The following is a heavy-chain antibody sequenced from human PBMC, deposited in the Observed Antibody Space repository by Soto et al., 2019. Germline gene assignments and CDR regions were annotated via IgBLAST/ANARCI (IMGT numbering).Heavy chain of an antibody. CDR3: ARVGAGILNYYYYMDV. Sequence: SETRSLTCAVYGGSFSGYYWSWIRQPPGKGLEWIGEINHSGSTNYNPSLKSRVTISVDTSKNQFSLKLSSVTAADTAVYYCARVGAGILNYYYYMDVWGKGTTVT. J-gene: IGHJ6*03. CDR2: INHSGST. D-gene: IGHD1-26*01. V-gene: IGHV4-34*01. CDR1: GGSFSGYY.